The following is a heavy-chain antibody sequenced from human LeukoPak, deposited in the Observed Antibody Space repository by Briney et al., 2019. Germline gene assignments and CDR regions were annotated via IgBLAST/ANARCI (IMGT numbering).Heavy chain of an antibody. V-gene: IGHV4-61*02. Sequence: SETLSLTCTVSGGSISSGSYYWSWIRQPAGKGLEWIGRIYTSGSTNYNPSLKSRVTISVDTSKNQFSLKLSSVTAADTAVYYCARAPPEWEPLSYFDYWGQGTLVTVSS. J-gene: IGHJ4*02. CDR1: GGSISSGSYY. D-gene: IGHD1-26*01. CDR2: IYTSGST. CDR3: ARAPPEWEPLSYFDY.